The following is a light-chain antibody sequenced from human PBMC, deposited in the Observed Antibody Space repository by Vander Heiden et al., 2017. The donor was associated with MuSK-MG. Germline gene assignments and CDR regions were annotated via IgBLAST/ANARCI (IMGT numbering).Light chain of an antibody. V-gene: IGKV1D-8*01. Sequence: VICMTHSPSLLSSSTVDSVTISCRMSQGLSRYLSWYQQKPGKAPELLIDAASTSQSGVPSRFSGSGSGKDFTLTISCLQSEDFATYYCQQYYSFPRTFGQGTKVEIK. CDR1: QGLSRY. CDR2: AAS. CDR3: QQYYSFPRT. J-gene: IGKJ1*01.